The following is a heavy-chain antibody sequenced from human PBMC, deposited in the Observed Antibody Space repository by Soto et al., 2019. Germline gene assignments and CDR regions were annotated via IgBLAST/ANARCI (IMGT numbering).Heavy chain of an antibody. Sequence: ASVKVSCKTSGYIFSDYGINWVRKAPGQGLDWMGWISGYSGNANLAQKVQGRVTITTDKSTRTAYMELRRLRSDDTAVYYCAKRTSGTTWGPSDYWGQGTLVTVSS. D-gene: IGHD4-17*01. CDR1: GYIFSDYG. J-gene: IGHJ4*02. CDR2: ISGYSGNA. V-gene: IGHV1-18*04. CDR3: AKRTSGTTWGPSDY.